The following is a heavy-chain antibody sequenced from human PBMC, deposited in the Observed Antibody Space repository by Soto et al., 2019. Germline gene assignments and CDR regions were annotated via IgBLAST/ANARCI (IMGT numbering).Heavy chain of an antibody. V-gene: IGHV3-23*01. CDR1: GFAFSNYA. CDR3: AKDRTVAARNFDH. Sequence: GGSLRLSCAASGFAFSNYAMHWVRQAPGKGLEWVSSISTSIDATYYADSVKGRFTISRDDSKNTLYLQMNSLRAEDSAVYYCAKDRTVAARNFDHWGQGTKVTVSS. CDR2: ISTSIDAT. D-gene: IGHD6-6*01. J-gene: IGHJ4*02.